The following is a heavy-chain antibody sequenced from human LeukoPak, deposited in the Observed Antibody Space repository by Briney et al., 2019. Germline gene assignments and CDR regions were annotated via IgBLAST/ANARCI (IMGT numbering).Heavy chain of an antibody. V-gene: IGHV3-23*01. J-gene: IGHJ4*02. CDR3: AKVGSMNFFY. D-gene: IGHD3-16*01. Sequence: GGSLRLSCAASGFTFSSYAMSWVRQAPGKGLEWVSAISGSGGSTYYADSVKGRFTISRDNSKTTLYLQMNSRRAEYTAVYYCAKVGSMNFFYGGQGPLVTVS. CDR2: ISGSGGST. CDR1: GFTFSSYA.